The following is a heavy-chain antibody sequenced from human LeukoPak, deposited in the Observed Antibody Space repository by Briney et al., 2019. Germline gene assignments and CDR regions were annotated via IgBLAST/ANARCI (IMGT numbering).Heavy chain of an antibody. J-gene: IGHJ4*02. V-gene: IGHV4-4*02. CDR3: ARNGDYSMDY. CDR1: GGSISSGWW. D-gene: IGHD3-10*01. CDR2: IHHSGST. Sequence: SETLSLTCAVSGGSISSGWWWSWVRQPPGKGLEWIGEIHHSGSTHYNPSLKSRLSISVDKSENQFSLKLTSMAAADTAVYYCARNGDYSMDYWVQGTLVTDSS.